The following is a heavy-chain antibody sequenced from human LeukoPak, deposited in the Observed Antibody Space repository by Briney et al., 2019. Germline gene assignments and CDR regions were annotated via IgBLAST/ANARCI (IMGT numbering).Heavy chain of an antibody. CDR3: AKDPPISSNWFDP. Sequence: GGSLRLSCAASGFIFSSHGMNWVRQAPGRGLEWVSGISPSGDITYYADSVKGRFTISRDNSKNTVYLQMNSLRAEDTAVYYCAKDPPISSNWFDPWGQGTLVTVSS. CDR2: ISPSGDIT. V-gene: IGHV3-23*01. CDR1: GFIFSSHG. J-gene: IGHJ5*02.